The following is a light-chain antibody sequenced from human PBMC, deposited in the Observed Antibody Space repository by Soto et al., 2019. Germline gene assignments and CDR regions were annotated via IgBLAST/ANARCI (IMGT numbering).Light chain of an antibody. CDR3: QQRSNWYT. CDR1: QSVSSY. J-gene: IGKJ2*01. CDR2: DAS. Sequence: EIVLTQSPATLSLSPGERATLSCRASQSVSSYLAWYQQKPGQAPRLLISDASNRATGIPARFSGSGSGTDFTPTISSLEPEDFAVYYCQQRSNWYTFGQGTKLEIK. V-gene: IGKV3-11*01.